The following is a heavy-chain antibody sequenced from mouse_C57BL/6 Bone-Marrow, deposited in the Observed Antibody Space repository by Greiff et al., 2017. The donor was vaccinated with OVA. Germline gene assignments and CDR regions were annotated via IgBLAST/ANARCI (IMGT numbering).Heavy chain of an antibody. D-gene: IGHD2-3*01. CDR2: IRLKSDNYAT. V-gene: IGHV6-3*01. Sequence: EVKLVESGGGLVQPGGSMKLSCVASGFTFSNYWMNWVRQSPEKGLEWVAQIRLKSDNYATHYAESVKGRFTISRDDSKSSVYLQMNNLRAEDTGIYSCTVYDVFDYWGQGTTLTVSS. J-gene: IGHJ2*01. CDR1: GFTFSNYW. CDR3: TVYDVFDY.